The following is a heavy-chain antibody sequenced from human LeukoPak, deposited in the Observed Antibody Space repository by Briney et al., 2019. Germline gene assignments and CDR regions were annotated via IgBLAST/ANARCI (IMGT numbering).Heavy chain of an antibody. CDR2: ISSSGSTK. J-gene: IGHJ4*02. Sequence: AGGSLRLSCIASGFAFNSYEMNWVRQAPGKGLEWVSYISSSGSTKHYADSVRGRFTISRDNAKNSLYLQMNSLRAEDTAVYYCARARYTSGWETLDYWGQGTLVTVSS. V-gene: IGHV3-48*03. CDR3: ARARYTSGWETLDY. D-gene: IGHD6-19*01. CDR1: GFAFNSYE.